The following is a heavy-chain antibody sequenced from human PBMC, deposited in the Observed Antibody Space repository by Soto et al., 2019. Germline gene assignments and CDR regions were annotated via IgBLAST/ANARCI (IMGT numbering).Heavy chain of an antibody. CDR2: IYYSGIT. Sequence: SETLSLTCTVSGGPISSYYWSWIRQPPGKGLEWIGYIYYSGITNYNPSLKSRVTISVDSSKSQFSLNLSSVTAADTAIYYCGRGLMNFDYWGQGALVTVSS. D-gene: IGHD3-16*01. V-gene: IGHV4-59*01. CDR3: GRGLMNFDY. J-gene: IGHJ4*02. CDR1: GGPISSYY.